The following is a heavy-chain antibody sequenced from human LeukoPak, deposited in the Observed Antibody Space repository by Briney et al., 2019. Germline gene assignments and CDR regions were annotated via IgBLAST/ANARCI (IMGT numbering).Heavy chain of an antibody. CDR1: GFTLDDYG. D-gene: IGHD2-15*01. CDR2: INWNGAST. J-gene: IGHJ4*02. Sequence: GGSLRLSCAASGFTLDDYGMSWVRQAPGKGLEWVSGINWNGASTGYADSVKGRFTISRDNAKNSLYLQMNSLRAEDTALYYCAKDLGYCSGGSCSYYFDYWGQGTLVTVSS. CDR3: AKDLGYCSGGSCSYYFDY. V-gene: IGHV3-20*04.